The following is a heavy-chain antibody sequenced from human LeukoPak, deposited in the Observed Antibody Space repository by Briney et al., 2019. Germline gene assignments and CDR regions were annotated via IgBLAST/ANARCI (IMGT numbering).Heavy chain of an antibody. CDR2: IYYSGST. D-gene: IGHD3-22*01. CDR3: ARLNFDSSGYYYYY. Sequence: SETLSLTCTVSGGSISSGGYYWSWIRQHPGKGLEWIGYIYYSGSTYYNPSLKSRVTISVDTSKNQFSLKLSSVTAADTAVYYCARLNFDSSGYYYYYWGQGTLVTVSS. J-gene: IGHJ4*02. V-gene: IGHV4-31*03. CDR1: GGSISSGGYY.